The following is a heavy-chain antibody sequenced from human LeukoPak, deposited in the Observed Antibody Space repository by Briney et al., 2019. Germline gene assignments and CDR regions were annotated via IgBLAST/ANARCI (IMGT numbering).Heavy chain of an antibody. V-gene: IGHV3-30*18. CDR3: AKGEDYYYDSSSYSPPFDY. J-gene: IGHJ4*02. CDR2: ISDDGSSK. D-gene: IGHD3-22*01. CDR1: GFTLNSCD. Sequence: GGSLRLSCAVSGFTLNSCDMHWVRQAPGKGLEWVAVISDDGSSKYYADSVKGRCTISRDNFKNTLYLQMNSLRAEDTAVYYCAKGEDYYYDSSSYSPPFDYWGQGTLVTVSS.